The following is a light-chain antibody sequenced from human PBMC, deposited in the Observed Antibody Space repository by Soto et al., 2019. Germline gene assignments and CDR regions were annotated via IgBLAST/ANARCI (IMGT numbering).Light chain of an antibody. V-gene: IGLV2-14*01. J-gene: IGLJ1*01. Sequence: QSALTQPASLSGSPGQSITISCTGTSSDIGAYDYVSWFQQHPGKAPKLMISEVNNRPSGVSNRFSGSKSGNTGYLTISGLQVEDEAEYFCFSFTTTGTHVFGNGTKVTVL. CDR3: FSFTTTGTHV. CDR1: SSDIGAYDY. CDR2: EVN.